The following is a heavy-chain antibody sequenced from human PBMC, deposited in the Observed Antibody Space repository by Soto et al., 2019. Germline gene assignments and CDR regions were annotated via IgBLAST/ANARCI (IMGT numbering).Heavy chain of an antibody. J-gene: IGHJ3*02. Sequence: QVQLVESGVGLVKPAGSVRLSCAASGFTFTDYYMTYIRRAPGTGLEWISVIGSGSGSIIYYADSVKGGFTISMDNTKNSLYPQMKRLRAEDTAVSSVASAVRHCSGGISQQGPCPFDIWGEGAMVTASS. V-gene: IGHV3-11*01. D-gene: IGHD2-15*01. CDR2: IGSGSGSII. CDR1: GFTFTDYY. CDR3: ASAVRHCSGGISQQGPCPFDI.